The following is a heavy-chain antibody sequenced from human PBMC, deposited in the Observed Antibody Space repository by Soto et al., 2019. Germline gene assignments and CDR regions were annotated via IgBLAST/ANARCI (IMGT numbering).Heavy chain of an antibody. CDR3: ARFQVVSHSYGYYAFDI. CDR2: IYPGDSDT. Sequence: GESLKISGKGSGYSFTSYWRRWVRQMPGKGLERMGIIYPGDSDTRYSPSFQGQVTIPADKSISTAYLPWSSLKASDTAMYYCARFQVVSHSYGYYAFDIWGQGTMLTVSS. J-gene: IGHJ3*02. CDR1: GYSFTSYW. D-gene: IGHD5-18*01. V-gene: IGHV5-51*01.